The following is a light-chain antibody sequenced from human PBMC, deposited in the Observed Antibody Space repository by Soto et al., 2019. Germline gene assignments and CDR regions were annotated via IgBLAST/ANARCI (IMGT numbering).Light chain of an antibody. J-gene: IGKJ4*01. V-gene: IGKV3-15*01. CDR1: QSVNYN. Sequence: EIVVTQSPATGAGSRGARAALTCRASQSVNYNLAWYQQKPGQAPRLLIYSASTRATGTPARFSGSGSGTEFTLTISRLQSEDFVVYYCQQYNNWPPLTFGGGTKVDIK. CDR3: QQYNNWPPLT. CDR2: SAS.